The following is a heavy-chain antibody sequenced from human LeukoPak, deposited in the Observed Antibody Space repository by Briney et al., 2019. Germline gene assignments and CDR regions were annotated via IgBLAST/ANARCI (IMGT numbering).Heavy chain of an antibody. CDR3: TADYVWGSYRYTGLDY. CDR1: GFTFGDYA. CDR2: IRSKAYGGTT. D-gene: IGHD3-16*02. Sequence: PGGSLRLSCTASGFTFGDYAMSWFRQAPGKGLGWVGFIRSKAYGGTTEYAASVKGRFTISRDDSKSIAYLQMNSLKTEDTAVYYCTADYVWGSYRYTGLDYWGQGTLVTVSS. J-gene: IGHJ4*02. V-gene: IGHV3-49*03.